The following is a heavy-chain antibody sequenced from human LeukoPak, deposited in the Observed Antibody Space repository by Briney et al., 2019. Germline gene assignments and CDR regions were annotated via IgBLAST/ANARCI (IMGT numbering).Heavy chain of an antibody. CDR2: INPKSGDT. D-gene: IGHD2-15*01. V-gene: IGHV1-2*02. J-gene: IGHJ4*02. CDR3: ARKGGTGYFDY. Sequence: ASVMVSCKASGYIYYFHWVRQAPGQGVEWMGWINPKSGDTNYAQKFQGRVTMTRDTSINTAYMELNSLRSDDTAVYYCARKGGTGYFDYWGQGTLATVSS. CDR1: GYIYY.